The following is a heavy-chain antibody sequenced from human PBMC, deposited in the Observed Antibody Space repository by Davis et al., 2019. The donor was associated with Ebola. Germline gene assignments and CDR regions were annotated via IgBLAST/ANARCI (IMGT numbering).Heavy chain of an antibody. D-gene: IGHD3-22*01. CDR3: AREGGRYYDSSGYVFDI. CDR2: IKPITGGT. V-gene: IGHV1-46*01. CDR1: GYRFTSYY. Sequence: ASVQVSCKASGYRFTSYYMHWVRQAPGQGLEWMGIIKPITGGTSYAQNFQVRVNMTRDTSTSTVYMELSSLKSEDTAVYYCAREGGRYYDSSGYVFDIWGQGTMVKVSS. J-gene: IGHJ3*02.